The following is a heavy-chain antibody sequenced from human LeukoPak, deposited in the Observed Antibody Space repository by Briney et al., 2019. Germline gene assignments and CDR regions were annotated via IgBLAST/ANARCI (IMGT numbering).Heavy chain of an antibody. CDR2: IYSGERM. Sequence: GGSLRLSCSASGLTVSANFLTWIRQAPGKGLEWVSVIYSGERMYYADSVKGRFIISRDNSKNTVYLQMNSLRVEDTAVYYCARDQGFWSGYGMDVWGQGTTVIVSS. CDR3: ARDQGFWSGYGMDV. D-gene: IGHD3-3*01. CDR1: GLTVSANF. J-gene: IGHJ6*02. V-gene: IGHV3-53*01.